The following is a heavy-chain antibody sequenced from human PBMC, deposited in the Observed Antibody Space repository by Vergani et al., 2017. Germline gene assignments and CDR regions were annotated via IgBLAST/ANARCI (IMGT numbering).Heavy chain of an antibody. CDR3: AKDYNLLWALHY. D-gene: IGHD1-14*01. V-gene: IGHV3-23*01. CDR2: ITYNGGRT. J-gene: IGHJ4*02. Sequence: EVRLLESGGGLVQPGGSLRLSCAASGVTFNIYAMSWVRQAPGKGLEWVSTITYNGGRTYYADSVTGRFTISRDKSKNTLFLPLKTLRAEDTGVYYCAKDYNLLWALHYWGQGTLFAFSS. CDR1: GVTFNIYA.